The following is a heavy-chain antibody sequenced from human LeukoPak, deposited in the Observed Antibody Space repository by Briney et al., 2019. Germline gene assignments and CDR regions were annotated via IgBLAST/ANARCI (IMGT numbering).Heavy chain of an antibody. J-gene: IGHJ3*02. D-gene: IGHD4-23*01. CDR3: ARGGYGANDDAFDI. CDR1: GFTFSSYS. CDR2: ISSSTNTI. V-gene: IGHV3-48*02. Sequence: GGSLRLSCAASGFTFSSYSMNWVRQAPGKGLEWGSDISSSTNTIYYADSVKGRFTISRDNAKNSLFLQMNSLRDEDTAVYYCARGGYGANDDAFDIWGQGTMVTVSS.